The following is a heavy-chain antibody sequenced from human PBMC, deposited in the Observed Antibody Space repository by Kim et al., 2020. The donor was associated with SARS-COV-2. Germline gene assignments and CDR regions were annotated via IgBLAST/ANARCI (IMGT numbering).Heavy chain of an antibody. CDR1: GFTFSTYS. D-gene: IGHD2-21*02. CDR2: LSGNSRSS. J-gene: IGHJ6*03. Sequence: GGSLRLSCAASGFTFSTYSLSWVRQPPGKGLQWVASLSGNSRSSYYADSVKGRFTISRDNSKNTLFLQMNSLRAEDTALYYCARFPYCGDYCFTYYMDVWGKGTTVTVSS. V-gene: IGHV3-23*01. CDR3: ARFPYCGDYCFTYYMDV.